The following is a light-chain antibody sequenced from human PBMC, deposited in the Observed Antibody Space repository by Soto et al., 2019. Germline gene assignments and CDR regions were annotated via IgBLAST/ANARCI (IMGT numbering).Light chain of an antibody. CDR1: QKISGY. Sequence: VFTHSSPTLSLSPGQRATLSCRASQKISGYLAWYQQKPGQAPRLLIYDASNRATGIPVRFSGSGSGTDYTLTVSILEPEDGAGYCCQQRRNLPRSFGQGTKVDIK. CDR2: DAS. V-gene: IGKV3-11*01. J-gene: IGKJ1*01. CDR3: QQRRNLPRS.